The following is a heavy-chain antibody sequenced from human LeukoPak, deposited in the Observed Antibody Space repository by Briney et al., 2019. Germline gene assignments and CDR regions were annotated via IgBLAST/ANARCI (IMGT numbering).Heavy chain of an antibody. CDR1: GFTFSSYS. CDR3: ARAQYYDILTGYYPFVY. CDR2: ISSSSSTI. V-gene: IGHV3-48*01. D-gene: IGHD3-9*01. J-gene: IGHJ4*02. Sequence: GGSLRLSCAASGFTFSSYSMNWGRQAPGKGLEWVSYISSSSSTIYYADSVKGRFTISRDNAKNSLYLQMNSLRAEDTAVYYCARAQYYDILTGYYPFVYWGQGTLVTVSS.